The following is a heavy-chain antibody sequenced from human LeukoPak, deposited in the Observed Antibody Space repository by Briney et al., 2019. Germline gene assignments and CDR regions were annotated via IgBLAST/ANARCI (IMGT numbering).Heavy chain of an antibody. V-gene: IGHV3-7*01. CDR2: IKQDGSEK. CDR1: GFTFSSYW. Sequence: GGSLGLSCAASGFTFSSYWMSWVRQAPGKGLEWVANIKQDGSEKYYVDSVKGRFTISRDNAKNSLYLQMNSLRAEDTAVYYCARDGYHYYGSGTYFGYYYMDVWGKGTTVTISS. CDR3: ARDGYHYYGSGTYFGYYYMDV. J-gene: IGHJ6*03. D-gene: IGHD3-10*01.